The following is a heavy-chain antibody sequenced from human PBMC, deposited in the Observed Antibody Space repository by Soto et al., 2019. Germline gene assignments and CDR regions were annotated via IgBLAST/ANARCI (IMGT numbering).Heavy chain of an antibody. V-gene: IGHV1-69*06. J-gene: IGHJ1*01. CDR1: GGTFSSYA. CDR2: IIPIFGTA. CDR3: IYYYSSGYYGFQH. Sequence: QVQLVQSGAEVKKPGSSVNVSCKASGGTFSSYAISWVRQAPGQGLEWMGGIIPIFGTANYAQKCQVRVTITADKSTSTAYMELSSLRSEDTAVYYCIYYYSSGYYGFQHWGQGTLVTVSS. D-gene: IGHD3-22*01.